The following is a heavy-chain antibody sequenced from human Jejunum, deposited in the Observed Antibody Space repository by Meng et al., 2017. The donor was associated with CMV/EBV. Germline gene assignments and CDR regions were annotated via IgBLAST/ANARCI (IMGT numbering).Heavy chain of an antibody. D-gene: IGHD2-8*01. CDR2: ISGYNGET. Sequence: GYTFTTYGISWLRQAPGQGVEWMAWISGYNGETTYSQKFQGRVTTTTATSTNTAYMELMSLKSDDTAVYYCARTTLDCTNGVCYEYWGQGTLVTVSS. CDR3: ARTTLDCTNGVCYEY. V-gene: IGHV1-18*01. CDR1: GYTFTTYG. J-gene: IGHJ4*02.